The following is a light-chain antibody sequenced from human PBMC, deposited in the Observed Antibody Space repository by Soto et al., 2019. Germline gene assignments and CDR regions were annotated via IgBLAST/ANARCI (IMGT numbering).Light chain of an antibody. Sequence: EIVLTQSPGTLSLSPGERATLSCRGSQRVSSNYLAWYQQKPGHAPRLLIYGASSRATGIPDRFSGSGSGTEFTLTISRLEPEDIAVYYCQQYGSSPRTFGQGTRVEIK. V-gene: IGKV3-20*01. J-gene: IGKJ1*01. CDR1: QRVSSNY. CDR2: GAS. CDR3: QQYGSSPRT.